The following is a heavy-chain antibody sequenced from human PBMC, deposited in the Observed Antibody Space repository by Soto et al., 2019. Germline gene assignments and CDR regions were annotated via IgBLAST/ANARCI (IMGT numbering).Heavy chain of an antibody. V-gene: IGHV4-39*01. D-gene: IGHD6-6*01. Sequence: PSETLSLTCTVSGGSISSSSYYWGWIRQPPGKGLEWIGSIYYSGSTYYNPSLKSRVTISVDTSKNQFSLKLSSVTAADTAVYYCARWSLAARPYFDYWGQGTLVTVSS. J-gene: IGHJ4*02. CDR3: ARWSLAARPYFDY. CDR1: GGSISSSSYY. CDR2: IYYSGST.